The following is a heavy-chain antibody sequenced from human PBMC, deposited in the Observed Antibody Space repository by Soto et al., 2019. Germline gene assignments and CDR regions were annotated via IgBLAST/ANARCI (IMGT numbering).Heavy chain of an antibody. D-gene: IGHD3-16*01. Sequence: SETLSLTCAVSGGSISSSNWWSWVRQPPGKGLEWIGEIYHSGSTNYNPSLKSRVPRSVDKSKNQFSLKLSSVTAADTAVYYCARNAGGAFDIWGQGTMVTVSS. CDR1: GGSISSSNW. CDR2: IYHSGST. V-gene: IGHV4-4*02. CDR3: ARNAGGAFDI. J-gene: IGHJ3*02.